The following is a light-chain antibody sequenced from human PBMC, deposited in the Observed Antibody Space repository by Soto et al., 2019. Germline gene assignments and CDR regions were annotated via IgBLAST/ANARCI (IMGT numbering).Light chain of an antibody. V-gene: IGLV2-14*01. CDR3: SSWTSSTTQV. CDR2: EVN. J-gene: IGLJ3*02. Sequence: QSVLTQPASVSGSPGPSVTISCTGTSSDVGGYNFVSWYQQHPGKAPKLMIYEVNNRPSGVSNRFSGSKSGNTASLTISGLQAEDEADYYCSSWTSSTTQVLGGGTKVTVL. CDR1: SSDVGGYNF.